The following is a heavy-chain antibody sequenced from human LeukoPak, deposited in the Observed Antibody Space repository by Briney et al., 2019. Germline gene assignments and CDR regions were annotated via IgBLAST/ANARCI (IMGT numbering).Heavy chain of an antibody. V-gene: IGHV3-74*01. D-gene: IGHD2-2*01. CDR2: INTDGRIT. CDR3: AKDAVVVPAAYPEYMDV. J-gene: IGHJ6*03. Sequence: PGGSLRLSCAASGFTFSSYWMHWVRQAPGKGLVWVSRINTDGRITNYADSVKGRFTISRDNAKNTLYLQMNSLRAEDTAVYYCAKDAVVVPAAYPEYMDVWGKGTTVTVSS. CDR1: GFTFSSYW.